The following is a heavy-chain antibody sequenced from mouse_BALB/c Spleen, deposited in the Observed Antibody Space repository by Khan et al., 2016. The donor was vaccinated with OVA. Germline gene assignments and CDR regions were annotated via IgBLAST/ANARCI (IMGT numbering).Heavy chain of an antibody. V-gene: IGHV5-6-3*01. CDR2: INSNGGST. J-gene: IGHJ2*01. CDR1: GFTFSSYG. Sequence: EVELVESGGGLVQPGGSLTLSCAASGFTFSSYGMSWVRQTPDKRLELVATINSNGGSTYYPDSVKGLFNIYKDNAKDTQYLKMSSLKSEDTAMYYCARMARTINWGQGTTLTVSS. CDR3: ARMARTIN.